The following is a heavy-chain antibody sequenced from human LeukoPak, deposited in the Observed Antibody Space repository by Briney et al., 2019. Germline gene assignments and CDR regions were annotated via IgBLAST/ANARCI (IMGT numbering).Heavy chain of an antibody. CDR3: ARQATDTYYYDCSGYSTGAFDI. D-gene: IGHD3-22*01. CDR2: IYPGDSDT. V-gene: IGHV5-51*01. J-gene: IGHJ3*02. CDR1: GYSFTSYW. Sequence: PGESLKISCKGSGYSFTSYWIGWVRQMPGKDLEWMGIIYPGDSDTRYSPSSQGQITISADKSISTAYLHRSSLKASDTAMYYCARQATDTYYYDCSGYSTGAFDIWGQGTMVTVSS.